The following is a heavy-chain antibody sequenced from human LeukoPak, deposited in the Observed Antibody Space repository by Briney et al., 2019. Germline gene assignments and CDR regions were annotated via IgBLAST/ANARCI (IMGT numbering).Heavy chain of an antibody. D-gene: IGHD3-22*01. CDR2: IYYSGST. CDR3: ATFVYDSSGYDAFDI. Sequence: PSETLSLTCTVSGGSISSSSYYWGWIRQPPGKGLEWFGYIYYSGSTKYNPSLKRRVTISADTSKNQFSLKLSSVTAADTAVYYCATFVYDSSGYDAFDIWGQGTMVTVSS. CDR1: GGSISSSSYY. V-gene: IGHV4-61*05. J-gene: IGHJ3*02.